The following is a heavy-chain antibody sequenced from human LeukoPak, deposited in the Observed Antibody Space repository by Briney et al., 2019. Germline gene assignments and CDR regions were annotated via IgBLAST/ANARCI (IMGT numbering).Heavy chain of an antibody. Sequence: GGSLRLSCAASGFTFSSYGMHWVRQAPGKGLEWVAVISYDGSNKYYADSVKGRFTISRDNSKNTLYLQMNSLRAEDTAVYYCAKETELRYNWNDGNYYGMDVWGQGTTVTVSS. CDR2: ISYDGSNK. CDR3: AKETELRYNWNDGNYYGMDV. CDR1: GFTFSSYG. D-gene: IGHD1-20*01. J-gene: IGHJ6*02. V-gene: IGHV3-30*18.